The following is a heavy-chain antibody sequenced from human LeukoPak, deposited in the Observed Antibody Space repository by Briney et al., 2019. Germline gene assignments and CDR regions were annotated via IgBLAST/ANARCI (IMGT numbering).Heavy chain of an antibody. J-gene: IGHJ4*02. V-gene: IGHV4-39*01. D-gene: IGHD6-19*01. Sequence: SETLSLTCTASGGSISSSSYYWGRIRQPPGKGLEWIGSIYYSGSTYYNPSLKSRVTISVDTSKNQFSLKLSSVTAADTAVYYCASAQPFSSGWSEEPGYFDYWGQGTLVTVSS. CDR3: ASAQPFSSGWSEEPGYFDY. CDR2: IYYSGST. CDR1: GGSISSSSYY.